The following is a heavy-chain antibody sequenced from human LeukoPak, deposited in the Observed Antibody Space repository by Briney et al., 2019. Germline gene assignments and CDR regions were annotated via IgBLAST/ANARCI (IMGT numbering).Heavy chain of an antibody. J-gene: IGHJ4*02. Sequence: ASVKVSCKASGFTFTSSAMQWVRQARGQRLEWIGWIVVGSGNTNYAQKFQERVTITRDMSTSTAYMELSSLRSEDTAVYYCAANSDTYYYDSSGYYHFDYWGQGTLVTVSS. D-gene: IGHD3-22*01. CDR3: AANSDTYYYDSSGYYHFDY. CDR1: GFTFTSSA. CDR2: IVVGSGNT. V-gene: IGHV1-58*02.